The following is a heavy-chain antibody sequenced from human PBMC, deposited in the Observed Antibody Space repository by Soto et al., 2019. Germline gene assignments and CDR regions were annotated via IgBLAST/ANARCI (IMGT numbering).Heavy chain of an antibody. Sequence: EVQLVESGGGLVKPGGSLRLSCVVSGLTFRDAWVNWVRQAPGEGREWVGRIRGTTNGGTTDYAAPVKGRFTISRDDSKNTVYLQSNSLNVEDTAIYHCTTDLKWSGGDYWGQGTLVSVSS. CDR3: TTDLKWSGGDY. J-gene: IGHJ4*02. D-gene: IGHD3-10*01. CDR1: GLTFRDAW. V-gene: IGHV3-15*07. CDR2: IRGTTNGGTT.